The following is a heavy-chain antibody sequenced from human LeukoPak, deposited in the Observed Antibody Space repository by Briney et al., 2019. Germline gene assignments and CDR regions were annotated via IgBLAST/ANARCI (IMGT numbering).Heavy chain of an antibody. D-gene: IGHD6-13*01. J-gene: IGHJ3*02. Sequence: PGGSLRLSCAASGFTLSSYNMKWVRQAPGKGLEWVSSISYRSSDIEYADSVKGRFTISRDNAKKSLYLQMSDLRAEDTAVYYCARESGRVSAFDIWGQGTMVTVSS. CDR2: ISYRSSDI. CDR3: ARESGRVSAFDI. CDR1: GFTLSSYN. V-gene: IGHV3-21*01.